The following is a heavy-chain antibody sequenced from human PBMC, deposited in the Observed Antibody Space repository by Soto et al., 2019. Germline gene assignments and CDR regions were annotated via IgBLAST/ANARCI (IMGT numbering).Heavy chain of an antibody. D-gene: IGHD2-2*01. V-gene: IGHV4-31*03. J-gene: IGHJ4*02. CDR3: ARIGNPDASLYFDY. Sequence: QVQLQESGPGLVKPSQTLSLTCTVSCGSISVGVYYWNWIRQLPGKGPEWIGYTYHTGSTYYNPSLVSRVTISVDPSKNQFSLRLSSVTAADTAVYYCARIGNPDASLYFDYWGQGTLVTVSS. CDR2: TYHTGST. CDR1: CGSISVGVYY.